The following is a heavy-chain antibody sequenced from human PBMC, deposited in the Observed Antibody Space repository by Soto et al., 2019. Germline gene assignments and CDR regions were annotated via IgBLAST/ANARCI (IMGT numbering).Heavy chain of an antibody. V-gene: IGHV1-69*12. CDR1: GATLNSFINYG. CDR3: ARGASTEIVLLKYDDLEI. D-gene: IGHD2-8*02. CDR2: IIPVFGAA. Sequence: QVQLVQSGAEVKKPGSSVRVSCKASGATLNSFINYGITWVRQAPGQGLEYMGGIIPVFGAANHAQKFQGRVTPSADEYTETVNMELSSLASEDTAVYYYARGASTEIVLLKYDDLEIWVQETMVTESS. J-gene: IGHJ3*01.